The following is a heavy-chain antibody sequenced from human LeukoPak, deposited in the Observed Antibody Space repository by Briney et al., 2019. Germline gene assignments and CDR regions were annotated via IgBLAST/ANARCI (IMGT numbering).Heavy chain of an antibody. CDR3: AATKYQLLFRTARPLAPFDI. J-gene: IGHJ3*02. CDR2: INHSGST. Sequence: SETLSLTCAVYGGSFSGYYWSWIRQPPGKELEWIGEINHSGSTNYNPSLKSRVTISVDTSKNQFSLKLSSVTAADTAVYYCAATKYQLLFRTARPLAPFDIWGQGTMVTVSS. V-gene: IGHV4-34*01. D-gene: IGHD2-2*01. CDR1: GGSFSGYY.